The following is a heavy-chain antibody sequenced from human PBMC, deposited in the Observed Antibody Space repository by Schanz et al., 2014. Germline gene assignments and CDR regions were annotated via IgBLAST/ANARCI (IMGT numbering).Heavy chain of an antibody. D-gene: IGHD6-13*01. CDR1: GDSISSTSYY. CDR3: ARAAGPVDY. V-gene: IGHV4-39*07. CDR2: IYYSGNT. J-gene: IGHJ4*02. Sequence: QLQMQESGPGLVKPSETLSLTCSVSGDSISSTSYYWGWLRRPPGKGLEWIGSIYYSGNTYYNPSLKSRVTISVDTSKNQFSRMLGSVTAADTAVYYCARAAGPVDYWGQGTLVTVSS.